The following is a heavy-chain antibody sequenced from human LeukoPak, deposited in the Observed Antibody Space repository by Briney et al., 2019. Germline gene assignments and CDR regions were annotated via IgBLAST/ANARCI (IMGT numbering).Heavy chain of an antibody. CDR2: ISVYSDDT. CDR3: AREADSSGYFFRPDY. Sequence: GASVKVSCKASGYTFTNYAISWVRQAPGRGLEWMGWISVYSDDTKSAQNLQGRITMTKDTSTSTAYMELRSLRSDDTAVYYCAREADSSGYFFRPDYWGQGTLVTVSS. CDR1: GYTFTNYA. V-gene: IGHV1-18*01. J-gene: IGHJ4*02. D-gene: IGHD3-22*01.